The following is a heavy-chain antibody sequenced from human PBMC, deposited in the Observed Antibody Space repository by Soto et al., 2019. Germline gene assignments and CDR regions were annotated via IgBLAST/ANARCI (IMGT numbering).Heavy chain of an antibody. D-gene: IGHD4-17*01. CDR2: ISGSGGST. J-gene: IGHJ5*02. Sequence: EVQLLESGGGLVQPGGSLRLSCAASGFTFSSYAMSWVRQAPGKGLEWVSAISGSGGSTYYADSVKGRFTISRDNSKNTLYLQMNSMRAEDTAVYYCAKGRRFDGDYGWFDPWGQGTLVTVSS. CDR1: GFTFSSYA. CDR3: AKGRRFDGDYGWFDP. V-gene: IGHV3-23*01.